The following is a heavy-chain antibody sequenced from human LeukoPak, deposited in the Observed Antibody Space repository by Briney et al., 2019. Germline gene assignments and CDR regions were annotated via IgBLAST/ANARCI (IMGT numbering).Heavy chain of an antibody. CDR1: GFTLSSTF. J-gene: IGHJ4*02. CDR3: ARELGPPPGEERDH. D-gene: IGHD3-10*01. CDR2: IYSIGST. Sequence: RGSLRLSCAASGFTLSSTFVCCGRQAPGTGLEWVSVIYSIGSTIYTDSAQCRFTISTDNSKTTLYLLIKRLNAENTAAPYFARELGPPPGEERDHWGQGTLVTVSS. V-gene: IGHV3-66*01.